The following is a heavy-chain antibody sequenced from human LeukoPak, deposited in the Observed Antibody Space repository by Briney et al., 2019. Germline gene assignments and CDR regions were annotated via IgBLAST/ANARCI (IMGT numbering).Heavy chain of an antibody. CDR2: ISGSGGST. CDR3: AKGGKLHIVEN. Sequence: PGASLRLSCAASGFTFSSYAMSRVRQAPGKGLEWVSAISGSGGSTYYADSVKGRFTISRDNSKNTLYLQMNSLRAEDTAVYYCAKGGKLHIVENWGQGTLVTVSS. CDR1: GFTFSSYA. D-gene: IGHD2-21*01. J-gene: IGHJ4*02. V-gene: IGHV3-23*01.